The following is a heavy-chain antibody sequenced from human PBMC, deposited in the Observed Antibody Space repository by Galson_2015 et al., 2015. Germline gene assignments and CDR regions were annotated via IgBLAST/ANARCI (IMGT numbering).Heavy chain of an antibody. D-gene: IGHD6-6*01. J-gene: IGHJ4*02. Sequence: SLRLSCAASGFTFSTYAMHWVRQAPGKGLEWVAVISHDASTKYYVDSVKGRFIISRDNSKNSLYLLMNSLTAEDTAVYYCALAARPLTKDPSWVDYSGQGTLVTVSS. CDR2: ISHDASTK. CDR3: ALAARPLTKDPSWVDY. CDR1: GFTFSTYA. V-gene: IGHV3-30*03.